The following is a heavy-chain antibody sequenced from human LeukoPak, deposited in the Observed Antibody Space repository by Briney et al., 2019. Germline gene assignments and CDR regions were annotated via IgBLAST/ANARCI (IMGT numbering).Heavy chain of an antibody. J-gene: IGHJ4*02. CDR1: GFTFSSYS. D-gene: IGHD6-13*01. CDR2: ISSSSSYI. Sequence: GGSLRLSCAASGFTFSSYSMNWVRQAPGKGLEWVSSISSSSSYIYYADSVKGRFTISRDNAKNSLYLQMNSLRAEDTAVYYCARDDPAAPKSGDYWGQGTLVTVSS. CDR3: ARDDPAAPKSGDY. V-gene: IGHV3-21*01.